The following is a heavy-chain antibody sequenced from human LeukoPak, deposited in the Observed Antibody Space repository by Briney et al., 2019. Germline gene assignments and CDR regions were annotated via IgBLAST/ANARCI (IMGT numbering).Heavy chain of an antibody. CDR1: GFTFSNAW. CDR2: IKSKTDGGTT. Sequence: GGSLRLSCAASGFTFSNAWMNWVRQAPGKGLEWVGRIKSKTDGGTTDYAAPVKGRFTISRDDSKNTPYLQMNSLKTEDTAVYYCTTGFSEMATIPAIDYWGQGTLVTVSS. CDR3: TTGFSEMATIPAIDY. J-gene: IGHJ4*02. V-gene: IGHV3-15*07. D-gene: IGHD5-24*01.